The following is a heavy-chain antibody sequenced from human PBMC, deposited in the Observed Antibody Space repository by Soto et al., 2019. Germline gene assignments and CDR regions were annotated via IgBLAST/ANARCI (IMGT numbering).Heavy chain of an antibody. CDR3: ARGRHRNPDY. CDR1: GYTFIDFG. D-gene: IGHD4-4*01. J-gene: IGHJ4*02. V-gene: IGHV1-18*04. CDR2: IRGYNGDT. Sequence: ASVTCACKHSGYTFIDFGITWVRQAPGQGLEWVGKIRGYNGDTNYAPKLQGGVTMTTDTSTSTAYLELRTLRSDDTAVYYCARGRHRNPDYWGQGTLVTVS.